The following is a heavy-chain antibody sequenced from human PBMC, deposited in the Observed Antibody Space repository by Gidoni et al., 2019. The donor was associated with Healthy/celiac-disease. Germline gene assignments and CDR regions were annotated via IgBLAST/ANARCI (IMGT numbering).Heavy chain of an antibody. D-gene: IGHD6-13*01. Sequence: QVQLQQWGAGLVKPSETLSLTCAVYGGSFSGYYWSWIRQPPGKGLEWIGEINHSGSTNYNPSLKSRVTISVDTSKNQFSLKLSSVTAADTAVYYCARVAYSSSWYNWFDPWGQGTLVTVSS. V-gene: IGHV4-34*01. J-gene: IGHJ5*02. CDR3: ARVAYSSSWYNWFDP. CDR2: INHSGST. CDR1: GGSFSGYY.